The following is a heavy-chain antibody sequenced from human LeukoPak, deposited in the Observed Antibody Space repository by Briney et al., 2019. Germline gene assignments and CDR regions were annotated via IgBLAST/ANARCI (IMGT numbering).Heavy chain of an antibody. CDR2: IYTSGST. CDR3: ARVRDKVGYYYYYMGV. J-gene: IGHJ6*03. Sequence: SETLSLTCTVSGGSISSGSYYWSWIRQPAGKGLEWIGRIYTSGSTNYNPSLKSRVTISVDTSKNQFSLKLSSVTAADTAVYYCARVRDKVGYYYYYMGVWGKGTTVTISS. V-gene: IGHV4-61*02. D-gene: IGHD1-26*01. CDR1: GGSISSGSYY.